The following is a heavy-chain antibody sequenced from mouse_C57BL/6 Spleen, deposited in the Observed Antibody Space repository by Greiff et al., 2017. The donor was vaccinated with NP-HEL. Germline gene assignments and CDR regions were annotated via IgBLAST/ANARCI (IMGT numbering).Heavy chain of an antibody. CDR1: GYSITSGYY. Sequence: EVKLQESGPGLVKPSQSLSLTCSVTGYSITSGYYWYWIRQFPGNKLEWMGYISDDGSNNYNPSLKNRIPITRDTSKNQYFLKVDSVTTEGTATYYCAGLCTRGYAMDYWGQGTSVTVSS. D-gene: IGHD3-3*01. J-gene: IGHJ4*01. CDR3: AGLCTRGYAMDY. V-gene: IGHV3-6*01. CDR2: ISDDGSN.